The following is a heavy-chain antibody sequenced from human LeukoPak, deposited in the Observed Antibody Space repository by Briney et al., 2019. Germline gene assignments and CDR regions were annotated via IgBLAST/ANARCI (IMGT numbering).Heavy chain of an antibody. Sequence: GGSLRLSCAASGFTFSSYSMNWVRQAPGKGLEWVSSISSSRSYIYYADSVKGRFTISRDNAKNSLYLQMNSLRAEDTAVYYCAVPDSSSWYFDYWGQGTLVTVSS. CDR3: AVPDSSSWYFDY. CDR2: ISSSRSYI. CDR1: GFTFSSYS. J-gene: IGHJ4*02. V-gene: IGHV3-21*01. D-gene: IGHD6-13*01.